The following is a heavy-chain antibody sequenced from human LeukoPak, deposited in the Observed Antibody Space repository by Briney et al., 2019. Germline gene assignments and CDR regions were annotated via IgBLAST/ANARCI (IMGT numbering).Heavy chain of an antibody. CDR3: AKGHGSRTGDFEY. V-gene: IGHV3-48*03. CDR1: GFTFSSYE. D-gene: IGHD3-10*01. CDR2: ISRSGSTI. Sequence: GGSLRLSCAASGFTFSSYEMNWVRQAPGKGLEWVSYISRSGSTIYYAHSVKGRFTISRDNSKNSLYLQMNTLRTEDNALYYCAKGHGSRTGDFEYWGQGTLVTVSS. J-gene: IGHJ4*02.